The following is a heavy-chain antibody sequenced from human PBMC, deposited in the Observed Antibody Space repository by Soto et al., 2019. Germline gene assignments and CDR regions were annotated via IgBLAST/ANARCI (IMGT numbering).Heavy chain of an antibody. CDR3: AGSSGYYLIDDY. Sequence: QVQLVQSGAKEKKPGASVKVSCKASGYTFTSYAMHWVRQAPGQRLEWMGWINAGNGNTKYSQKFQGRVTITRDTPASTAYMELSSLRSEDTAVYYWAGSSGYYLIDDYWGQGTLVTVSS. V-gene: IGHV1-3*05. D-gene: IGHD3-22*01. CDR2: INAGNGNT. CDR1: GYTFTSYA. J-gene: IGHJ4*02.